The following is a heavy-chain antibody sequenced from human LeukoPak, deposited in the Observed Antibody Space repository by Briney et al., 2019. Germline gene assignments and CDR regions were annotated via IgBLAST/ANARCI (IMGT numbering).Heavy chain of an antibody. V-gene: IGHV1-69*04. Sequence: SVKVSCKASGGTFSSYAISWVRQAPGQGLEWMGRIIPIFGMANYAQKFQGRVTITADKSTSTAYMELSSLRSEDTAVYYCARDSGSYANWFDPWGQGTLVTVSS. CDR1: GGTFSSYA. CDR2: IIPIFGMA. J-gene: IGHJ5*02. CDR3: ARDSGSYANWFDP. D-gene: IGHD1-26*01.